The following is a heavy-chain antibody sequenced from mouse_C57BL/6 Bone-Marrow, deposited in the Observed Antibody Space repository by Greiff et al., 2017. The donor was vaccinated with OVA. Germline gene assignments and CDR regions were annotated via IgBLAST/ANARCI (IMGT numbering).Heavy chain of an antibody. Sequence: EVMLVESGEGLVKPGGSLKLSCAASGFTFSSYAMSWARQTPEKRLEWVAYISSGGDYIYYADTVKGRFTISRDNARNTLYLQMSSLKSEDTAMYYCTREGLRCTWFAYWGQGTLVTVSA. CDR2: ISSGGDYI. CDR3: TREGLRCTWFAY. J-gene: IGHJ3*01. CDR1: GFTFSSYA. D-gene: IGHD2-4*01. V-gene: IGHV5-9-1*02.